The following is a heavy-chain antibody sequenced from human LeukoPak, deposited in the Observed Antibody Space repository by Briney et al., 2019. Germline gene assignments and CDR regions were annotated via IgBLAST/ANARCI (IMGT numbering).Heavy chain of an antibody. Sequence: VASVKVSCKASGGTFSSYAISWVREAPGQGLEWMGGIIPIFGTANYAQKFQGRVTITTDESTSTAYMELSSLRSEDTAVYYCARDTGSYLDYWGQGTLVTVS. D-gene: IGHD3-10*01. CDR1: GGTFSSYA. CDR3: ARDTGSYLDY. J-gene: IGHJ4*02. CDR2: IIPIFGTA. V-gene: IGHV1-69*05.